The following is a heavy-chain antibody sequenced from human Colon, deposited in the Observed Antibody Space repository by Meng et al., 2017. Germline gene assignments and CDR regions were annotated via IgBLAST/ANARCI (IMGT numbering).Heavy chain of an antibody. CDR1: GDSVSSNSAL. J-gene: IGHJ4*02. Sequence: QVQLQQSVPGLVTPSQTLSLPCASSGDSVSSNSALWHWVRQSPSRGLEWLGQTYYRSEWQNHYGVSVKSRITINADTSRNHFSLHLNSVTPEDTAVYYCTTWYGEYWGQGTLVTVSS. CDR3: TTWYGEY. D-gene: IGHD3-10*01. CDR2: TYYRSEWQN. V-gene: IGHV6-1*02.